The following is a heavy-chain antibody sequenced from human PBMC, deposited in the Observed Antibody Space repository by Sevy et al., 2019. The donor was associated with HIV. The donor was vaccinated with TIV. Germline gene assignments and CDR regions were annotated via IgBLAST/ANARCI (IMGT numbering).Heavy chain of an antibody. D-gene: IGHD2-15*01. V-gene: IGHV3-30*18. Sequence: GGSLRLSCAASGVSFSNAWMNWVRQAPGKGLEWVAVLSYDGREKYYGNSVKGRFTISRDNSKNTLYLQMNSLRDEDTAVYYCAKVGPHCSGGTCYHPLFDYCGQGTLVTVSS. CDR3: AKVGPHCSGGTCYHPLFDY. J-gene: IGHJ4*02. CDR1: GVSFSNAW. CDR2: LSYDGREK.